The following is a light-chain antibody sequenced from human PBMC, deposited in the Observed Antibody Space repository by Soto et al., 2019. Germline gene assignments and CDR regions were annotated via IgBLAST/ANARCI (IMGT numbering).Light chain of an antibody. Sequence: DIQMTQSPASLSASVGDRVTISCRASHSIGRNLNWYQQKPGKAPTLLMFTSSNLETGVPSRFSGSGSGADFTFTISSLQPEDIATYYCQQYDNLLLTFGGGTKVDIK. CDR3: QQYDNLLLT. V-gene: IGKV1-33*01. CDR2: TSS. J-gene: IGKJ4*01. CDR1: HSIGRN.